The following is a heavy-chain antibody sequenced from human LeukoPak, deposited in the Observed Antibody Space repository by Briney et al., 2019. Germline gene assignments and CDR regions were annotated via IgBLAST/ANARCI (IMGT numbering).Heavy chain of an antibody. J-gene: IGHJ6*03. CDR3: ARGPARYYDFWSGYSYYMDV. CDR1: VRSISSSSYY. V-gene: IGHV4-39*01. D-gene: IGHD3-3*01. Sequence: PSETLSLTCTVSVRSISSSSYYWGWIRQPPGKGLEWIGWIYYSGSTYYHPSLKSRVTISVDTSKNQFSLKLSSVTAADTAVYYCARGPARYYDFWSGYSYYMDVWGKGTTVTVSS. CDR2: IYYSGST.